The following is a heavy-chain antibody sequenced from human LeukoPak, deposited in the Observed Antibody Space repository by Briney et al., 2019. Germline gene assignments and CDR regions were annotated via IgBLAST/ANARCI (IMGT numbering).Heavy chain of an antibody. J-gene: IGHJ4*02. CDR1: GFTFSSYG. V-gene: IGHV3-30*03. D-gene: IGHD3-10*01. CDR2: ISYDGSNK. CDR3: ASQRSGLLTL. Sequence: GGSLRLSCAASGFTFSSYGMHWVRQAPGKGLEWVAVISYDGSNKYYADSVKGRFTISRDNSKNTLYLQMNSLRSEDTAVYYCASQRSGLLTLWGQGTLVTVSS.